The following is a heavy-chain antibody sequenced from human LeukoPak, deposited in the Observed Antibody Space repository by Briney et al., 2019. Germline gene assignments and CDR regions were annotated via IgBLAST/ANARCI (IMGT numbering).Heavy chain of an antibody. CDR2: IYYRGST. J-gene: IGHJ6*03. CDR1: GGSISSSSYY. CDR3: ARSDGYNYMDV. V-gene: IGHV4-39*07. Sequence: SETLSLTCTVSGGSISSSSYYWGWIRQPPWKGLEWIGSIYYRGSTYYNPSLKSRVAISVDTSKNQFSLKLSSVTAADTAVYYCARSDGYNYMDVWGKGTTVTVSS. D-gene: IGHD2-21*02.